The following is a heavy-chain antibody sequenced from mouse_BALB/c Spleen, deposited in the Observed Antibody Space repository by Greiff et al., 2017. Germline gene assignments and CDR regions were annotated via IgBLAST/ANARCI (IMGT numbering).Heavy chain of an antibody. CDR2: IWSGGST. CDR1: GFSLPSYG. Sequence: QVQLQQSGPGLVQPSQSLSITCTVSGFSLPSYGVHWVRQSPGKGLEWLGVIWSGGSTDYNAAFISRLSISQDKSKSQVFFKMNSLQANDTAIYYCARKGYYYGSRYAMDYWGQGTSVTVAS. J-gene: IGHJ4*01. V-gene: IGHV2-2*02. D-gene: IGHD1-1*01. CDR3: ARKGYYYGSRYAMDY.